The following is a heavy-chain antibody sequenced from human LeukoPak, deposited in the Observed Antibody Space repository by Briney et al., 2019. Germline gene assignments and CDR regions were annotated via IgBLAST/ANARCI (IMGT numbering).Heavy chain of an antibody. D-gene: IGHD3-10*01. J-gene: IGHJ4*02. CDR2: MNPGSGNT. Sequence: VASVTVSCEASGYTFTSFDINWVRQATGQGPEWMGWMNPGSGNTGYAQRFRGRVTMTRDTSISTAYLELSSLTSEDTAVYYCASHTYYLSSGSFGHWGQGTLVTVSS. CDR1: GYTFTSFD. CDR3: ASHTYYLSSGSFGH. V-gene: IGHV1-8*01.